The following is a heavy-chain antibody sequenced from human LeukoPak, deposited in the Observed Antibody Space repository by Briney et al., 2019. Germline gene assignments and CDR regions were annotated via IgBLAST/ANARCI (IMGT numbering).Heavy chain of an antibody. CDR2: ISAHNGNT. Sequence: GASVKVSCKASGYTFTSYGMSWVRQAPGQGLEWMGWISAHNGNTNYAQKLQGRVTMTTDTSTSTAYMELRSLRSDDTAVYYCARGPYCGGDCYPGFDYWGQGTLVTVSS. CDR1: GYTFTSYG. J-gene: IGHJ4*02. V-gene: IGHV1-18*04. D-gene: IGHD2-21*02. CDR3: ARGPYCGGDCYPGFDY.